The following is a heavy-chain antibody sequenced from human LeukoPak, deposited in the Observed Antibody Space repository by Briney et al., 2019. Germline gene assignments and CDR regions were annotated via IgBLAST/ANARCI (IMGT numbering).Heavy chain of an antibody. CDR3: ARGSPPMTTVTTGWFDP. Sequence: PSETLSLTCTVSGGSISSYYWSWIRQPAGKGLEWIGRIYTSGSTNYNPSLKSRVTMSVDTSKNQFSLKLSSVTAADTAVYYCARGSPPMTTVTTGWFDPWGQGTLVTVSS. CDR2: IYTSGST. J-gene: IGHJ5*02. V-gene: IGHV4-4*07. D-gene: IGHD4-17*01. CDR1: GGSISSYY.